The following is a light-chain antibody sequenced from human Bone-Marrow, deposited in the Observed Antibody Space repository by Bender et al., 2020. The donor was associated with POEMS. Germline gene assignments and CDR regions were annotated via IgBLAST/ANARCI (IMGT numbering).Light chain of an antibody. Sequence: QSALAQPASVSGSPGQSITISCTGTGSDVGNYNHVCWYQHHPGKAPKLLIHDVTHRPSGVSNRFSGSKSGNTASLTISGLQAEDEADYYCSSYMRGGGYVFGTGTKVTVL. CDR3: SSYMRGGGYV. CDR2: DVT. V-gene: IGLV2-14*01. J-gene: IGLJ1*01. CDR1: GSDVGNYNH.